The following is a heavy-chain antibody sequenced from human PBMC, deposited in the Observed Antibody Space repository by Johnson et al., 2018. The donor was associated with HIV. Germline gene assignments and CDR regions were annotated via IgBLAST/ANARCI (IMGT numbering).Heavy chain of an antibody. D-gene: IGHD3-10*01. CDR3: ARESPRGGSGSGGPGAFDI. V-gene: IGHV3-7*01. CDR1: GFTFSSYW. Sequence: VQLVESGGGLVQPGGSLRLSCAASGFTFSSYWMSWVRQAPGKGLEWVANIKQDGSEKYYVDSVKGRFTISRDNAKNSLYLQMNSLRAEDTAVYYCARESPRGGSGSGGPGAFDIWGQGTMVTVSS. J-gene: IGHJ3*02. CDR2: IKQDGSEK.